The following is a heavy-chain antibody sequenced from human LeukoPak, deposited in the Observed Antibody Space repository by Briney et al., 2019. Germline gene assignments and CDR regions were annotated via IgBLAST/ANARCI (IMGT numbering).Heavy chain of an antibody. CDR2: ISGSGGST. D-gene: IGHD2-21*02. V-gene: IGHV3-23*01. J-gene: IGHJ5*02. CDR3: PKMTYNWFAP. CDR1: GFTFSSYA. Sequence: GGSLRLSCAASGFTFSSYAMSWVRQAPGKGLGWVSPISGSGGSTYYADSVKGRFTISRDNSKNTLYLQMNSLRAEDTAVYYCPKMTYNWFAPWGQGTLVTVSS.